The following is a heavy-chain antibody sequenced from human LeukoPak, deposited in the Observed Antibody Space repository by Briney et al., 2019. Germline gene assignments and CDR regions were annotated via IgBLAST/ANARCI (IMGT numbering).Heavy chain of an antibody. CDR2: INPNTGTT. D-gene: IGHD1-26*01. CDR3: ARGCSGTYYEWFDP. Sequence: GASVKVSCKPFGYTFTGYYTHWVRQAPGQGLEWMGWINPNTGTTNYAQKFQGRVTMTRDTSINTGYMELSRLTSDDTAVYYCARGCSGTYYEWFDPWGQGTLVTVSS. J-gene: IGHJ5*02. CDR1: GYTFTGYY. V-gene: IGHV1-2*02.